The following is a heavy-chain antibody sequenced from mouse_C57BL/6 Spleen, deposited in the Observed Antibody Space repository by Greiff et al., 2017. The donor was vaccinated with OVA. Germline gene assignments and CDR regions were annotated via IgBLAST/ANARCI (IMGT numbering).Heavy chain of an antibody. D-gene: IGHD1-1*01. CDR2: IDPSDSYT. V-gene: IGHV1-50*01. J-gene: IGHJ3*01. CDR3: ARYGSSSAWLAY. CDR1: GYTFTSYW. Sequence: VQLQQPGAELVKPGASVKLSCKASGYTFTSYWMQWVKQRPGQGLEWIGEIDPSDSYTNYNQKFKGKATLTVDTSSSTAYMQLSSLTSEDSAVYYCARYGSSSAWLAYWGQGTLVTVSA.